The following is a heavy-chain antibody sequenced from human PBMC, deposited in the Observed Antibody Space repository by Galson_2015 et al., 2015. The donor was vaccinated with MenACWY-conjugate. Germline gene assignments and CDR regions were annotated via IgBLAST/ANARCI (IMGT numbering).Heavy chain of an antibody. CDR2: IYYSGST. V-gene: IGHV4-39*01. J-gene: IGHJ1*01. CDR1: GGSISSSSYY. CDR3: ARQNGGNSAFLTGWYFQH. Sequence: ETLSLTCTVSGGSISSSSYYWGWIRPPPGKGLEWIGSIYYSGSTYYNPSLKSRVTISVDTSKNQFSLKLSSVTAADTAVYYCARQNGGNSAFLTGWYFQHWGQGTLVTVSS. D-gene: IGHD4-23*01.